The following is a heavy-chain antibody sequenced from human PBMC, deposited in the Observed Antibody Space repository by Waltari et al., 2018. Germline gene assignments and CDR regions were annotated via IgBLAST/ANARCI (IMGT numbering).Heavy chain of an antibody. Sequence: EVQLVESGGALVQPGGSLRLSCATSGFTFSTSCMHLVRHAPGKGLMWVAHIESDLSRTTYADSVKGRFRISRDNAKITVYLQMNSLRDDDTAVYYCVRDEPGDGLDYWGQGTLVTVSS. CDR2: IESDLSRT. CDR1: GFTFSTSC. V-gene: IGHV3-74*03. CDR3: VRDEPGDGLDY. J-gene: IGHJ4*02. D-gene: IGHD7-27*01.